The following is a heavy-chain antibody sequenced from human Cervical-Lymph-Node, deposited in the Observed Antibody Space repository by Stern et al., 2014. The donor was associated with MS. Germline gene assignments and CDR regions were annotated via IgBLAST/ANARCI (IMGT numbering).Heavy chain of an antibody. V-gene: IGHV3-23*01. CDR3: AKHRAGYKTDNDY. D-gene: IGHD5-24*01. CDR1: GFTFTNYA. Sequence: EVQLLESGGGLVQPGGSLRLSCTASGFTFTNYAMSWVRQPPGKGLAWVSVISGGGGSTFYADSVKGRFTISGDNSKSTLYLEMNSLRAEDTAVYYCAKHRAGYKTDNDYWGQGTLVTVSS. CDR2: ISGGGGST. J-gene: IGHJ4*02.